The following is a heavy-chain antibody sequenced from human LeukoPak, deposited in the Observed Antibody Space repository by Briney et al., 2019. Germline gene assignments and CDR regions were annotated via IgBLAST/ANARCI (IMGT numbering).Heavy chain of an antibody. CDR3: ESSGRYYFDY. D-gene: IGHD2-15*01. CDR2: ISNDGSRK. J-gene: IGHJ4*02. Sequence: PGGSLRLSCAPSGFTFSRHGMHWVRQAPGKGLEWVAIISNDGSRKYYAHSVKGRFTISRDNSKNTLYLQMNSLRAEDTAVYYCESSGRYYFDYWGQGTLVTVSS. V-gene: IGHV3-30*03. CDR1: GFTFSRHG.